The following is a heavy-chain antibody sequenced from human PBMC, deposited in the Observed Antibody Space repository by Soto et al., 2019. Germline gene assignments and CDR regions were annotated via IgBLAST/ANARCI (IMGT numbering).Heavy chain of an antibody. Sequence: QVQLVESGGGVVQPGTSLRRSCAASGFTCKTHAMHWVRQAPGKGPERMAVIAYDGNEKFYADSVKGRFTICRDKSKNALYLQINTLRNEDTAVYYCGKYVGYYVPYDYGVDVWCPGTTVTDSS. CDR3: GKYVGYYVPYDYGVDV. CDR2: IAYDGNEK. J-gene: IGHJ6*02. CDR1: GFTCKTHA. D-gene: IGHD3-10*02. V-gene: IGHV3-30*18.